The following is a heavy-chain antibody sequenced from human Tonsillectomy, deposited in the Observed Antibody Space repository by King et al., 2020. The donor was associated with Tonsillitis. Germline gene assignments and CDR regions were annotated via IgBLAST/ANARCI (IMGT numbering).Heavy chain of an antibody. D-gene: IGHD2-15*01. Sequence: VQLVESGGGLVQPGGSLRLSCAASGFTFNTYSMNWVRQAPGKGLEWVSYINSVSGAMFYADSVKGRFTISRDNAKNSLYLQMNSLRDEDTAVYYCVRDPHEGFCNRGTCQSVRGDHYYGMDVWGQGTTVTVSS. CDR2: INSVSGAM. J-gene: IGHJ6*02. V-gene: IGHV3-48*02. CDR3: VRDPHEGFCNRGTCQSVRGDHYYGMDV. CDR1: GFTFNTYS.